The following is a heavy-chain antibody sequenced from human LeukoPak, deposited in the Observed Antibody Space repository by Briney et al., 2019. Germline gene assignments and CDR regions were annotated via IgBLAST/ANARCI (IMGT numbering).Heavy chain of an antibody. CDR1: GNTFSSNI. V-gene: IGHV1-3*01. Sequence: ASVKVSCKTSGNTFSSNIINWVRQAPGQRLDWMGWINAGNGNTKYSEKFQGRVTITRDTSASTVYMELSSLRSEDTAVYYCARERPTTTAFHVWGRGTMVTVSP. CDR3: ARERPTTTAFHV. CDR2: INAGNGNT. J-gene: IGHJ3*01. D-gene: IGHD1-14*01.